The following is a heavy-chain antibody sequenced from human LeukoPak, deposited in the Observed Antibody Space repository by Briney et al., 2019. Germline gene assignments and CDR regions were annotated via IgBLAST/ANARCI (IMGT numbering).Heavy chain of an antibody. Sequence: GGSLRLSCVVSGFTYSSYAMSWVRQAPGKGLEWVSVIIGSGGSTYYADSVKGRFTISRDNSKNTLYLQMNCLRAEDTAVYYCAKDKNWAFDYWGQGTLVTVSS. J-gene: IGHJ4*01. D-gene: IGHD7-27*01. CDR1: GFTYSSYA. CDR3: AKDKNWAFDY. V-gene: IGHV3-23*01. CDR2: IIGSGGST.